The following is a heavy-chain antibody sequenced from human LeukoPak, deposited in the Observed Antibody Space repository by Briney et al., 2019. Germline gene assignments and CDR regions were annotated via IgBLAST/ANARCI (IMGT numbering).Heavy chain of an antibody. Sequence: GESLKISCKGSGYSFTSYWIGWVRQMPGKGLEWMGIIYPGDSDTRYSPSFQGQVTISADKSISTAYLQWGSLEASDTAMYYCARQFYGRYYDSSGYYYVSWGQGTLVTVSS. CDR2: IYPGDSDT. D-gene: IGHD3-22*01. CDR3: ARQFYGRYYDSSGYYYVS. J-gene: IGHJ4*02. CDR1: GYSFTSYW. V-gene: IGHV5-51*01.